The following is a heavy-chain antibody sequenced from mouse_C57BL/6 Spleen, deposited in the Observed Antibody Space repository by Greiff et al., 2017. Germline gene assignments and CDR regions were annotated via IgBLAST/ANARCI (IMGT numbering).Heavy chain of an antibody. D-gene: IGHD4-1*01. V-gene: IGHV1-26*01. CDR1: GYTFTDYY. Sequence: EVQLQQSGPELVQPGASVKISCKASGYTFTDYYMNWVKQSHGKSLEWIGDINPNNGGTSYNQKFKGKATLTVDKSSSTAYMELRSLTAEDSAVYYCARTGTMDYWGQGTSVTVSS. CDR3: ARTGTMDY. CDR2: INPNNGGT. J-gene: IGHJ4*01.